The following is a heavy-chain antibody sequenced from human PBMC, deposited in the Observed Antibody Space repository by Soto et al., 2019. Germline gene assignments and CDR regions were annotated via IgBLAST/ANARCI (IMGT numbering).Heavy chain of an antibody. CDR2: ISYDGSNK. CDR3: ARDKRDLRFLEWSYYFDY. Sequence: PGGSLRLSCEASGFTFSSYAMHGVRQAPGKGLEWVAVISYDGSNKYYADSVKGRFTISRDNSKNTLYLQLNSLRAEDTAVYYCARDKRDLRFLEWSYYFDYWGQGT. V-gene: IGHV3-30-3*01. D-gene: IGHD3-3*01. J-gene: IGHJ4*02. CDR1: GFTFSSYA.